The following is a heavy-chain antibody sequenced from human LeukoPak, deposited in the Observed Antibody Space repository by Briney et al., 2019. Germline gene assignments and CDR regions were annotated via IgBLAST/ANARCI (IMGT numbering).Heavy chain of an antibody. CDR1: GFTFNTYA. CDR3: ARRDQARGYSYGSTAFDY. J-gene: IGHJ4*02. CDR2: IGYTGGTT. Sequence: GGSLRLSCAASGFTFNTYAMSWVRQAPGKGLEWVSAIGYTGGTTFYADSVKGRFTISRDNAKNTLYLQMNILRAEDTAVYYCARRDQARGYSYGSTAFDYWGQGTLVTVSS. V-gene: IGHV3-23*01. D-gene: IGHD5-18*01.